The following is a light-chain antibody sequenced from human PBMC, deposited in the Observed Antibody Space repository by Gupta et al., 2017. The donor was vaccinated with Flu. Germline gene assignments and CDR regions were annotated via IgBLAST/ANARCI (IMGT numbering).Light chain of an antibody. CDR2: GAF. Sequence: EIVMTQSPATLFVSPGERVTLSCRASQSVSSNLAWYQQKPGQAPRLLIFGAFTGATGIPARFSGSGSGTEFSLTISSLQSEDFAVYYCQQDNNWPLTFGGGTKVEIK. J-gene: IGKJ4*01. V-gene: IGKV3-15*01. CDR1: QSVSSN. CDR3: QQDNNWPLT.